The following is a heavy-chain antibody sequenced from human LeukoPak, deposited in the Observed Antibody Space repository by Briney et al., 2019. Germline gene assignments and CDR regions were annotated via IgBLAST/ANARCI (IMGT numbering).Heavy chain of an antibody. Sequence: GGSLRLSCAASGFTFTRYAMTGLRQSPGKALEWVSGISNSGSSTYYLDSGKGRFTISKDNDKNTPYLEMNDLRAHDPSLFYCAKDLQPHYGWEGAFDIWGQGTMVTVSS. CDR2: ISNSGSST. D-gene: IGHD3-10*01. CDR1: GFTFTRYA. CDR3: AKDLQPHYGWEGAFDI. V-gene: IGHV3-23*01. J-gene: IGHJ3*02.